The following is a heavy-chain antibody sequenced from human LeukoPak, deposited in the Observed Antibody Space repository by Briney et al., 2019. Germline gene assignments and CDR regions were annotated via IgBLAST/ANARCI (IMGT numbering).Heavy chain of an antibody. D-gene: IGHD2-2*01. CDR3: ARYPSDWAYYYYGMDV. V-gene: IGHV3-30-3*01. Sequence: GRSLRLSCAASGFTFSSYAMHWVRQAPGKGLEWVAVISYDGSNKYYADSVKGQFTISRDNSKNTLYLQMNSLRAEDTAVYYCARYPSDWAYYYYGMDVWGQGTTVTVSS. CDR1: GFTFSSYA. CDR2: ISYDGSNK. J-gene: IGHJ6*02.